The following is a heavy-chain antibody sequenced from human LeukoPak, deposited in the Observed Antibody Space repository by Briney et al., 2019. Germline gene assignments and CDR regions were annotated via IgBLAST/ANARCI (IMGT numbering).Heavy chain of an antibody. CDR2: ISGSGGST. CDR1: GFTFSSYA. J-gene: IGHJ4*02. V-gene: IGHV3-23*01. D-gene: IGHD3-3*01. CDR3: AKELGVVNNFPGFDY. Sequence: PGGSLRLSCAASGFTFSSYAMSWFRQAPGKGLEWVSAISGSGGSTYYADSVKGRFTISRDNSKNTLYLQMNSLRAEDTAVYYCAKELGVVNNFPGFDYWGQGTLVTVSS.